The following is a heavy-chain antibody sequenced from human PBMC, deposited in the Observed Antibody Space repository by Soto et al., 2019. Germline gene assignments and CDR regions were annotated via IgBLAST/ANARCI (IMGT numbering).Heavy chain of an antibody. CDR3: ARGRIVTSIHDAFEI. Sequence: QGQLLQSGDEVKKPGASVRVSCRASGYDFTSYGISWVRQAPGQGLEWVSWISAYNGKRDTAQKFQGRVTMTLDTSTDTAHMGLGALTSADTAVYYGARGRIVTSIHDAFEIWCQGTMVSFSS. CDR2: ISAYNGKR. CDR1: GYDFTSYG. V-gene: IGHV1-18*01. J-gene: IGHJ3*02. D-gene: IGHD2-21*01.